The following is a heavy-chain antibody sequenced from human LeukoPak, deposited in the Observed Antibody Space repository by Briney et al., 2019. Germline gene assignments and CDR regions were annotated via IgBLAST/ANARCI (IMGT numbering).Heavy chain of an antibody. CDR2: IYYSGST. D-gene: IGHD4-17*01. CDR1: GGSVSSGDYY. CDR3: ARSAQTVTTFPFDY. J-gene: IGHJ4*02. Sequence: SETLSLTCTVSGGSVSSGDYYWSWIRQHPGQGLEWIGYIYYSGSTYYNPSLQSRVTISVDTSKNQFSLKLSSVTAADTAVYYCARSAQTVTTFPFDYWGQGTPVTVSS. V-gene: IGHV4-31*03.